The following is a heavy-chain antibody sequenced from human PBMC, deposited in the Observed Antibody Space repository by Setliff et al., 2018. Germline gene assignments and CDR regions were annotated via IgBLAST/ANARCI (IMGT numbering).Heavy chain of an antibody. V-gene: IGHV4-61*02. CDR1: GGSISRSSYY. CDR3: ARDNTIVGATDY. D-gene: IGHD1-26*01. J-gene: IGHJ4*03. Sequence: SETLSLTCTVSGGSISRSSYYWNWIRQPAGKGLEWVGRLHTSGSTNYNPSLKSRVTISVDTSKNQFSLKLSSVTAADTAVYFCARDNTIVGATDYWGQGRMVTVSS. CDR2: LHTSGST.